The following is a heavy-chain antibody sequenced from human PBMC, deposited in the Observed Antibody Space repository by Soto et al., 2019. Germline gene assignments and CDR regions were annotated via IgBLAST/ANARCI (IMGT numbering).Heavy chain of an antibody. V-gene: IGHV3-23*01. Sequence: EEQLLESGGGLVQPGGSLILSCAASGFTFSDYAMSWVRQAPGKGLEWVSGLGGSNSDTHYAASVEGRFTVSRDNSRSTLFLQMNSLRVEDTAVYYCAKDKVDHNSVWDPFDIWGQGTMVTVSS. CDR3: AKDKVDHNSVWDPFDI. D-gene: IGHD2-15*01. CDR1: GFTFSDYA. J-gene: IGHJ3*02. CDR2: LGGSNSDT.